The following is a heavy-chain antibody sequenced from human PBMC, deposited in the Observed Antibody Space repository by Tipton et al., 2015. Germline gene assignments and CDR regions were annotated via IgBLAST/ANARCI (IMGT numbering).Heavy chain of an antibody. CDR3: ATDYD. Sequence: QLVQSGAEVKKPGSSVKVSCTASGGTFGTYLISWVRQAPGQGLEWMGGSIPIFGAANYAQKFQDRVTITADTSTRTAYMELSRLRSEDTAVYYCATDYDWGQGTLVTVSS. V-gene: IGHV1-69*06. D-gene: IGHD3-16*01. CDR2: SIPIFGAA. CDR1: GGTFGTYL. J-gene: IGHJ4*02.